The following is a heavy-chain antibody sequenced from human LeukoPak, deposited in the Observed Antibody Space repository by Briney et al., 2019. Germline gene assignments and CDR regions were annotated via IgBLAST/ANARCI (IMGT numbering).Heavy chain of an antibody. Sequence: ASVKVSCKASGYTFTGYYMHWVRQAPGQGLEWMGWINPNSGGTNYAQKFQGRVAMTRDTSISTAYMELSRLRSDDTAVYYCAGGWNPLYCTNGVCPIFDYWGQGTLVTVSS. V-gene: IGHV1-2*02. J-gene: IGHJ4*02. CDR3: AGGWNPLYCTNGVCPIFDY. CDR2: INPNSGGT. D-gene: IGHD2-8*01. CDR1: GYTFTGYY.